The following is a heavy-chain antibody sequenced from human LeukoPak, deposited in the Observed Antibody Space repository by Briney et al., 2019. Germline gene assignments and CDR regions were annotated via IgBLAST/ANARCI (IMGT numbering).Heavy chain of an antibody. Sequence: PGGSLRLSCAASGFTFSSFWMSWVRQAPGQGLEWVANINQDGSEIYYVDSVKGRCTISRDNAKNSLSLQMNSLRAEDTAVYYCARVDRYNNGWYDYWGQGTLVTVSS. V-gene: IGHV3-7*05. J-gene: IGHJ4*02. CDR3: ARVDRYNNGWYDY. CDR1: GFTFSSFW. CDR2: INQDGSEI. D-gene: IGHD6-19*01.